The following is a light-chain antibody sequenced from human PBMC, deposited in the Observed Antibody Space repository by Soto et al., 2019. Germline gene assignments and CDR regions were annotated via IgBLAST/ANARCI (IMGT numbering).Light chain of an antibody. J-gene: IGKJ5*01. V-gene: IGKV3-15*01. CDR3: QQYNDWHRT. CDR1: QLFSSN. CDR2: GSS. Sequence: EIVMTQSPATLSVSPGETVTLSCRASQLFSSNLAWYQRRPGQAPRLLIYGSSTRATGVPARFSGSASGTEFTLTISSLQYEDFEVYYCQQYNDWHRTLGQGTRLEIK.